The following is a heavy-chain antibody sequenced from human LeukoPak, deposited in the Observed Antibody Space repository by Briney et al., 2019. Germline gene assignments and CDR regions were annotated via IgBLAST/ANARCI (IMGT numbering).Heavy chain of an antibody. Sequence: PGGSLRLSCTASGFTFGDHAMSWVRQAPGKGLEWVGFIRSKAYGGTTEYAASVKGRFTISRDDSKSIAYLQMNSLKTEDTAVYYCTRGRRFGELFDYWGQGTLVTVSS. CDR3: TRGRRFGELFDY. D-gene: IGHD3-10*01. CDR1: GFTFGDHA. V-gene: IGHV3-49*04. CDR2: IRSKAYGGTT. J-gene: IGHJ4*02.